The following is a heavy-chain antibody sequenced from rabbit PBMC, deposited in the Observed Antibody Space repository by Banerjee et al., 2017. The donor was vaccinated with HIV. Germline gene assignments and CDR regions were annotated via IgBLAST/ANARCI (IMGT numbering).Heavy chain of an antibody. J-gene: IGHJ4*01. CDR2: IYTYSTST. CDR3: ARDVVAGDGYAL. Sequence: QEQLVESGGDLVKPEGSLTLTCTASGFSFSSYYYMCWVRQAPGKGLEWIACIYTYSTSTWYASWVNGRFTISKTSSTTVTLQMTSLTAADTATYFCARDVVAGDGYALWGPGTLVTVS. V-gene: IGHV1S45*01. CDR1: GFSFSSYYY. D-gene: IGHD6-1*01.